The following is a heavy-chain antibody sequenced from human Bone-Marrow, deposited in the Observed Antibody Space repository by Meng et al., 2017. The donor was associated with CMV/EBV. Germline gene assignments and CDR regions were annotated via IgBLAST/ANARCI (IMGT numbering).Heavy chain of an antibody. D-gene: IGHD6-13*01. Sequence: GESLKISCAASGFTFSSYEMNWVRQAPGKGLEWVSYISSSGRTIYYADSVKGRFTISRDNAKNSLYLQMNSLRAEDTAVYYCAREAGGIAASPKGGMDVWGQGTTVTVSS. J-gene: IGHJ6*02. CDR3: AREAGGIAASPKGGMDV. CDR1: GFTFSSYE. V-gene: IGHV3-48*03. CDR2: ISSSGRTI.